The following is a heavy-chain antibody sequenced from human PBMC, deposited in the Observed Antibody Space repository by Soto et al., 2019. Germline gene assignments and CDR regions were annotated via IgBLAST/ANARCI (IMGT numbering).Heavy chain of an antibody. CDR1: GFTFSSYA. CDR3: VSPSNSYGPFNFDY. D-gene: IGHD5-18*01. Sequence: EVQLVESGGGLVQPGGSLRLSCAASGFTFSSYAMNWVRQAPGKGLEWVSYISSSGSTIYYADSVKGRFTISRDNAKNSPYLQMNSLRAEDTAVYYCVSPSNSYGPFNFDYWGQGTLVTVSS. CDR2: ISSSGSTI. J-gene: IGHJ4*02. V-gene: IGHV3-48*03.